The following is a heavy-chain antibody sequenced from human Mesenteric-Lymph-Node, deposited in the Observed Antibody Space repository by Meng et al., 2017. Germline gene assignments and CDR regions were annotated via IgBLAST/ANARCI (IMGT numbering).Heavy chain of an antibody. V-gene: IGHV4-34*01. D-gene: IGHD6-13*01. J-gene: IGHJ4*02. CDR1: GGSFSGYY. CDR2: INHSGST. CDR3: ARDKAIAAANDY. Sequence: GSLRLSCAVYGGSFSGYYWSWIRQPPGKGLEWIGEINHSGSTNYNPSLKSRVTISVDTSKNQFSLKLSSVTAADTAVYYCARDKAIAAANDYWGQGTLVTVSS.